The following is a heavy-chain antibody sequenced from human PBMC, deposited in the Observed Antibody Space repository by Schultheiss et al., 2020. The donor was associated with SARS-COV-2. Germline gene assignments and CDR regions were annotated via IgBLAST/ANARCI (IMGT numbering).Heavy chain of an antibody. Sequence: SETLSLTCTVSGGSISSGSYYWSWIRQPAGKGLEWIGRIYTSGSTNYNPSLKSRVTISVDTSKNQFSLKLSSVTAADTAVYYCARGGGIAVSPFDYWGQGTLVTVSS. CDR3: ARGGGIAVSPFDY. CDR2: IYTSGST. CDR1: GGSISSGSYY. D-gene: IGHD6-19*01. J-gene: IGHJ4*02. V-gene: IGHV4-61*02.